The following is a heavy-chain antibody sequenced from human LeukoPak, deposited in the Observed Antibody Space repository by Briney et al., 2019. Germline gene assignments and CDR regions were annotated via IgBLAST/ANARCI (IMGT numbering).Heavy chain of an antibody. J-gene: IGHJ1*01. CDR3: AKAGITMIVVVSKYFQH. Sequence: GGSLRLSXAASGFTFSSYAMSWVRQAPGKGLEWVSAISGSGGSTYYADSVKGRFTISRDNSKNTLYLQMNSLRAEDTAVYYCAKAGITMIVVVSKYFQHWGQGTLVTVSS. V-gene: IGHV3-23*01. CDR1: GFTFSSYA. D-gene: IGHD3-22*01. CDR2: ISGSGGST.